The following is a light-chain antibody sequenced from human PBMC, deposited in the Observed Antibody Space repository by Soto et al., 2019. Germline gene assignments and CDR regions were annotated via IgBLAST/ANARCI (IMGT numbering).Light chain of an antibody. J-gene: IGLJ1*01. CDR2: EVN. CDR1: SSDLGAYNY. Sequence: QSVLTQPPSASGSPGQSVTISCTGTSSDLGAYNYVSWYQQHPGKAPKLMIYEVNKRPSGVPDRFSGSKSGNTASLTASGLQAEDEADYYCISYAGSNRVFGTGTKATVL. CDR3: ISYAGSNRV. V-gene: IGLV2-8*01.